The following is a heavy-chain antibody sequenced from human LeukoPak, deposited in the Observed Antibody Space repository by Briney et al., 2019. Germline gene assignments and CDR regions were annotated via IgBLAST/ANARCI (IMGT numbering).Heavy chain of an antibody. Sequence: ASVKLSCKASGYTFTGYYMHWVRQAPGQGLEWMGWINPNSGGTNYAQKFQGRVTMTRDTSISTAYMELSRLRSDDTAVYYCARDRIVVVTASQGYYYGMDVWGQGTTVTVSS. V-gene: IGHV1-2*02. CDR1: GYTFTGYY. CDR2: INPNSGGT. D-gene: IGHD2-21*02. J-gene: IGHJ6*02. CDR3: ARDRIVVVTASQGYYYGMDV.